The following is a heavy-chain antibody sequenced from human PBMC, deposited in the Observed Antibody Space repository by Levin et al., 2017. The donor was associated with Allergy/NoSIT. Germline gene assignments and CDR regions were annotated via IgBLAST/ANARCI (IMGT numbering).Heavy chain of an antibody. CDR3: ARDSRMRGVRGVIPSDAFDI. CDR2: ISSSSSTI. D-gene: IGHD3-10*01. V-gene: IGHV3-48*01. Sequence: PGGSLRLSCAASGFTFSSYSMNWVRQAPGKGLEWVSYISSSSSTIYYADSVKGRFTISRDNAKNSLYLQMNSLRAEDTAVYYCARDSRMRGVRGVIPSDAFDIWGQGTMVTVSS. J-gene: IGHJ3*02. CDR1: GFTFSSYS.